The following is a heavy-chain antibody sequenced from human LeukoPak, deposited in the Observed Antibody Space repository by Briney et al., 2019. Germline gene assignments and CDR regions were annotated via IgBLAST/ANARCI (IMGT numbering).Heavy chain of an antibody. CDR3: ARRLLRTYYYGMDV. V-gene: IGHV1-8*01. CDR2: MNPNSGNT. D-gene: IGHD2-15*01. Sequence: ASVKVSCKASGYTFTTYDINWVRQATGQGLEWMGWMNPNSGNTGYAQKFQGRVTMTRNTSISTAYMELSSLRSEDTAVYYCARRLLRTYYYGMDVWGQGTTVTASS. CDR1: GYTFTTYD. J-gene: IGHJ6*02.